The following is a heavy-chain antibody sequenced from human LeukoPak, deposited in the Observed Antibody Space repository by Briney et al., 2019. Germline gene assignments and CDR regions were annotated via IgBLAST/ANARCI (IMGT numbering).Heavy chain of an antibody. D-gene: IGHD3-16*01. J-gene: IGHJ5*02. CDR2: ISSSSSTI. CDR1: GFTFSSYS. Sequence: PGGSLRLSCAASGFTFSSYSMNWVRQAPGKGLEWVSYISSSSSTIYYADSVKGRFTISRDNAKNSLYLQMNSLRAEDTAVYYCARDSPALPLGAWGQGTLVTVSS. CDR3: ARDSPALPLGA. V-gene: IGHV3-48*01.